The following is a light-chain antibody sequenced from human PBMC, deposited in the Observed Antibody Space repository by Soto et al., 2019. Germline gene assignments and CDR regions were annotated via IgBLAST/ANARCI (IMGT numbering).Light chain of an antibody. V-gene: IGKV3-11*01. Sequence: EIVLTQSPATLSLSPGERATLSCRASQSVSSYLAWYQHKPGQAPRLLIYDASNRATGIPARFSGSGSGTDVTLTISSLEPEDFAVYYCQQRSNWPPSFGQGTKLEIK. CDR2: DAS. J-gene: IGKJ2*01. CDR1: QSVSSY. CDR3: QQRSNWPPS.